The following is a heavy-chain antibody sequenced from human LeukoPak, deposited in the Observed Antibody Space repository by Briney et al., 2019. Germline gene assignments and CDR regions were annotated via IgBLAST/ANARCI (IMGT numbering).Heavy chain of an antibody. D-gene: IGHD3-10*01. V-gene: IGHV4-59*01. CDR3: ARTYGSGSYSVAFFDY. J-gene: IGHJ4*02. Sequence: SETLSLTCTVSGGSISNYYWSWLRQPPGRGLEWIGYLYYSGSTNYNPSLKSRVTISVDTSKNQFSLKLSSVTAADTAVYYCARTYGSGSYSVAFFDYWGQGTLVTVSS. CDR2: LYYSGST. CDR1: GGSISNYY.